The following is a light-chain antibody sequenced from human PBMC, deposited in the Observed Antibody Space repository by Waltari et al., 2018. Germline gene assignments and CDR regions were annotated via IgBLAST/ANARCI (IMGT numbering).Light chain of an antibody. CDR1: QSINIW. Sequence: DIQMTQSPSTLSASVGDRVTITCRASQSINIWLAWYQQKPGKAPKLLIDKASNLASGVPSRFSVSGSGTEFTLTINSLQPDDFATYYCQQYYTFSVTFGQGTRLEIK. CDR3: QQYYTFSVT. CDR2: KAS. J-gene: IGKJ5*01. V-gene: IGKV1-5*03.